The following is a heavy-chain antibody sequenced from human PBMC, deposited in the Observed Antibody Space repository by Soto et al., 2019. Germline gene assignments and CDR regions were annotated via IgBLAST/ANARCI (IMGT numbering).Heavy chain of an antibody. Sequence: PSENPSISFTLHSDSIKSHNQSSWVRQPPGKGLEWIGEIYHAGSTNYNPSLKSRVLISVDKSQNQFFLKLTSVTAADTAVYFCARGERQQQRDSWGQGTLVTVS. CDR1: SDSIKSHNQ. J-gene: IGHJ4*02. CDR2: IYHAGST. V-gene: IGHV4-4*02. D-gene: IGHD6-13*01. CDR3: ARGERQQQRDS.